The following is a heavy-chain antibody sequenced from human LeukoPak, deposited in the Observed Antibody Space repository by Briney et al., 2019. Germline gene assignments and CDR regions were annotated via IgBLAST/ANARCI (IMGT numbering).Heavy chain of an antibody. Sequence: PSETLSLTCTVSGGSISSYYWSWIRQPPGKGLEWIGYIYCSGSTNYNPSLKSRVTISVDTSKNQFSLKLSSVTAADTAVYYCARHFAFSYYYMDVWGKGTTVTVSS. V-gene: IGHV4-59*08. CDR3: ARHFAFSYYYMDV. CDR2: IYCSGST. CDR1: GGSISSYY. J-gene: IGHJ6*03.